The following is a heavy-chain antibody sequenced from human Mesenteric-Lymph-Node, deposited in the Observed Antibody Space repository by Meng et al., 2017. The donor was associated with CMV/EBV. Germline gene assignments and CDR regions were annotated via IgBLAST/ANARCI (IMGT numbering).Heavy chain of an antibody. Sequence: ASGKVSCKASGYTFTSYGITWVRQAPGQGLEWMGWISGNNGKINYAQKFKGRVTMTTDPSTSTAYMELRSLRYDDTAVYYCAGPTDTSGTPTGYYYYGMDVWGQGTTVTVSS. V-gene: IGHV1-18*01. J-gene: IGHJ6*02. CDR1: GYTFTSYG. CDR2: ISGNNGKI. CDR3: AGPTDTSGTPTGYYYYGMDV. D-gene: IGHD1-1*01.